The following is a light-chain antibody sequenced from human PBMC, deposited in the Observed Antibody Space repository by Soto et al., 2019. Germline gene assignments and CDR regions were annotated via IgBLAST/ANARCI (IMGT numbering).Light chain of an antibody. CDR2: DVS. J-gene: IGLJ1*01. V-gene: IGLV2-11*01. CDR1: SSDVGVYNY. Sequence: QSALTQPRSVSGSPGQSVTISCTGTSSDVGVYNYVSWYQQYPGKAPKLMIYDVSRRPSGVPDRSSGSKSGNTASLTISGLQAEDEADYYCCSDAIADTFYVFGSGTKVTVL. CDR3: CSDAIADTFYV.